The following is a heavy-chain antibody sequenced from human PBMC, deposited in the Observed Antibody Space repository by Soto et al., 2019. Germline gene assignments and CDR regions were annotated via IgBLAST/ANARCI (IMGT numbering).Heavy chain of an antibody. J-gene: IGHJ6*02. CDR2: ISYDGSNK. V-gene: IGHV3-30-3*01. D-gene: IGHD6-13*01. Sequence: QVQLVESGGGVVQPGRSLRLSCAASGFTFSSYAMHWVRQAPGKGLEWVAVISYDGSNKYYADSVKGRFTISRDNSKNTLYLQMNSLRAEDTAVYYCARDFLAAAGGMDVWGQGTTVTVSS. CDR3: ARDFLAAAGGMDV. CDR1: GFTFSSYA.